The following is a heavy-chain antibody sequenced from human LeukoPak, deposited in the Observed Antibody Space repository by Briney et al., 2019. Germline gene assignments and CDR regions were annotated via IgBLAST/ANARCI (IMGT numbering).Heavy chain of an antibody. J-gene: IGHJ4*02. CDR3: AKQGPGYCSSTSCYGVDY. D-gene: IGHD2-2*01. CDR1: GYTFTSYG. Sequence: ASVKVSCKASGYTFTSYGISWVRQAPGQGLEWMGWINTNTGNPTYAQGFTGRFVFSLDTSVSTAYLQISSLKAEDSAVYYCAKQGPGYCSSTSCYGVDYWGQGTLVTVSS. V-gene: IGHV7-4-1*02. CDR2: INTNTGNP.